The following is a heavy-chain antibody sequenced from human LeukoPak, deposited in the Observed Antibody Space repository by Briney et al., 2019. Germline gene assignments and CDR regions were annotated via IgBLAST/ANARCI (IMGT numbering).Heavy chain of an antibody. Sequence: GRSLRLSCAASGFTFDDYAMHWVRQAPGKGLEWVSGISWNSGSIGYADSVKGRFTISRDNAKNSLYLQMNSLRAEDTALYYCAKTTAPSSGWYWDYWGQGTLVTVSS. V-gene: IGHV3-9*01. D-gene: IGHD6-19*01. J-gene: IGHJ4*02. CDR3: AKTTAPSSGWYWDY. CDR2: ISWNSGSI. CDR1: GFTFDDYA.